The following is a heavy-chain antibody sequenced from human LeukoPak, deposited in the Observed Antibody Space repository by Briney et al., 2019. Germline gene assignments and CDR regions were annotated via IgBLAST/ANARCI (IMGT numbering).Heavy chain of an antibody. Sequence: PSETLSLTCVVYGGSFSTYYWSWIRQTPAKGLEWIGYIHHSGSTTYNPSLKSRVTISIDTSKNQFSLNLSSVTAADTAVYYCARQSRYSDGSSYFSDDYWGQGTLVTVSS. J-gene: IGHJ4*02. CDR1: GGSFSTYY. D-gene: IGHD3-22*01. V-gene: IGHV4-59*08. CDR2: IHHSGST. CDR3: ARQSRYSDGSSYFSDDY.